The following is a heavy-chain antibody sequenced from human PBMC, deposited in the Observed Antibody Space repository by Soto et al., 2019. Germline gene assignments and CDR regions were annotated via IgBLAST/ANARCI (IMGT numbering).Heavy chain of an antibody. CDR2: IYYSGST. CDR1: GGSISSGGYY. V-gene: IGHV4-31*03. J-gene: IGHJ4*02. D-gene: IGHD3-22*01. Sequence: SETLSLTCTVSGGSISSGGYYWSWIRQHPGKGLEWIGYIYYSGSTYYNPSLKSRVTISVDTSKNQFSLKLSSVTAADTAVYYCARETNYYYDSSGYYNYFDYWGQGTLVTVSS. CDR3: ARETNYYYDSSGYYNYFDY.